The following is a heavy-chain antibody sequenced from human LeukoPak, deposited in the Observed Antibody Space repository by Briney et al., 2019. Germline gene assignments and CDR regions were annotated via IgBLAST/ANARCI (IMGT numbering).Heavy chain of an antibody. V-gene: IGHV3-23*01. D-gene: IGHD3-9*01. J-gene: IGHJ4*02. Sequence: GASLRLSCAASGFIFSNYAMYWVRQAPGEGLEWVSAISGRSDNTYYADSVKGRFTLSRDSSKNTLYLQMNSLRADDTAVYYCAKWGDYDVLTGYYVSDFWGQGTLVPVSS. CDR1: GFIFSNYA. CDR2: ISGRSDNT. CDR3: AKWGDYDVLTGYYVSDF.